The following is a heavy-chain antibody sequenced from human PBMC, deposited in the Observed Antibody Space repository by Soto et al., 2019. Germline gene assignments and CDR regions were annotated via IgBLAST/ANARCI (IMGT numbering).Heavy chain of an antibody. Sequence: GGSLRLSCAVSGFTFSSHWMHWVRQAPGKGLVWVSRINSDGSSTNYADPVKGRFTISRDNAKSSVYLQMSSLRADDTAVYYCARDPSRGSDWARYLDLWGRGTLVTVSS. CDR3: ARDPSRGSDWARYLDL. V-gene: IGHV3-74*01. CDR2: INSDGSST. D-gene: IGHD1-26*01. J-gene: IGHJ2*01. CDR1: GFTFSSHW.